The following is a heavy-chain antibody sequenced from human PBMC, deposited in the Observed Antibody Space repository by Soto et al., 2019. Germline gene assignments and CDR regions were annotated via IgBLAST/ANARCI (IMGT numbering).Heavy chain of an antibody. J-gene: IGHJ6*02. CDR2: IYYSGST. V-gene: IGHV4-59*01. Sequence: SETLSLTCTVSGGSISSYYWSWIRQPPGKGLEWIGYIYYSGSTNYNPSLKSRVTISVDTSKNQFSLKLSSVTAADTAVYYCARDLSLGYGMDVWGQGTTVTVSS. CDR1: GGSISSYY. CDR3: ARDLSLGYGMDV. D-gene: IGHD3-16*01.